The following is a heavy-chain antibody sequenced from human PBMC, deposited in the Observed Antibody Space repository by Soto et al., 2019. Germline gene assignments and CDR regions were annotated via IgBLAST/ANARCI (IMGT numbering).Heavy chain of an antibody. CDR2: ISYDGSNK. CDR3: AKSTYTYGDYYYYGMDV. J-gene: IGHJ6*02. V-gene: IGHV3-30*18. CDR1: GFTFSSYG. D-gene: IGHD2-2*02. Sequence: PGGSLRLSCAASGFTFSSYGMHWVRQAPGKGLEWVAVISYDGSNKYYADSVKGRFTISRDNSKNTLYLQMNSLRAEDTAVYYCAKSTYTYGDYYYYGMDVWGQGTTVTVSS.